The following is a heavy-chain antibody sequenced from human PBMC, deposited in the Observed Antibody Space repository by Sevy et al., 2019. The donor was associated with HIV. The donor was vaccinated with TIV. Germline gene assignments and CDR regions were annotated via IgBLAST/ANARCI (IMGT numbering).Heavy chain of an antibody. D-gene: IGHD6-6*01. Sequence: VSVKVSCKVSGYTLTELSMHWVRQAPGKGLEWMGGFDPEDGETIYAQKFQGRVTMTEDTSTDTAYMELSSLRSGDTAVYYCATGAARRGYYYYGMDVWGQGTTVTVSS. CDR1: GYTLTELS. J-gene: IGHJ6*02. V-gene: IGHV1-24*01. CDR3: ATGAARRGYYYYGMDV. CDR2: FDPEDGET.